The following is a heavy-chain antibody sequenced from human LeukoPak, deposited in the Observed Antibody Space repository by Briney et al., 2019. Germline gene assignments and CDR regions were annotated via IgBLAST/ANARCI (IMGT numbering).Heavy chain of an antibody. D-gene: IGHD2-8*01. CDR3: ARLLGYCTNGVCYNWFDP. Sequence: TGGSLRFSCAVSGFTFSSYSMNWVRQAPGKGLEWVSSISSSSSYIYYADSVKGRFTISRDNAKNSLYLQMNTLRAEDTAVYYGARLLGYCTNGVCYNWFDPWGQGTLVTISS. CDR2: ISSSSSYI. J-gene: IGHJ5*02. V-gene: IGHV3-21*01. CDR1: GFTFSSYS.